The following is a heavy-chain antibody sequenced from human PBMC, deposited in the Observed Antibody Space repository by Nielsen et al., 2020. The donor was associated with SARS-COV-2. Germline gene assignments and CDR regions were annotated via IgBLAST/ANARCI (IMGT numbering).Heavy chain of an antibody. V-gene: IGHV1-18*01. J-gene: IGHJ6*02. D-gene: IGHD3-16*01. CDR1: GYTFTSYG. CDR2: ISAYNGNT. Sequence: ASVTVSCKASGYTFTSYGISWVRQAPGQGLEWMGWISAYNGNTNYAQKLQGRVTMTTDTSTSTAYMELRSLRSDDTAVYYCARDGGWPSYYYYYGMDVWGQGTTVTVSS. CDR3: ARDGGWPSYYYYYGMDV.